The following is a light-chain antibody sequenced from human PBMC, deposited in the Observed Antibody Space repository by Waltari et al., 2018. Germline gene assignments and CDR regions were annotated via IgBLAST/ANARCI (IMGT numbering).Light chain of an antibody. Sequence: QSVLTQPPSASGPPGQRVTISCSGSSPNIGSNYAHWYPQLPGTAPNLLIYRNNQRPSGVPDRFSGSKAGTSASLAVSGLRSEDEADYYFATWDDRLSGPGVFGGGTKLTVL. CDR1: SPNIGSNY. CDR3: ATWDDRLSGPGV. J-gene: IGLJ3*02. CDR2: RNN. V-gene: IGLV1-47*01.